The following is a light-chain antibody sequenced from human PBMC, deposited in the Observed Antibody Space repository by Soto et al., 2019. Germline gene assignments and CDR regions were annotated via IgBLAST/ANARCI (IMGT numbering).Light chain of an antibody. Sequence: QSVLTQPRSVSGSPGQSVTISCTGTSSDVGGYNYVSWYQQHPGKAHKLMIYDVSKRPSGVPDCFSGSKSGNTASLTISGLQAEDEADYYCCSYAGSYTFYVFGTGTKVTV. CDR1: SSDVGGYNY. CDR3: CSYAGSYTFYV. J-gene: IGLJ1*01. V-gene: IGLV2-11*01. CDR2: DVS.